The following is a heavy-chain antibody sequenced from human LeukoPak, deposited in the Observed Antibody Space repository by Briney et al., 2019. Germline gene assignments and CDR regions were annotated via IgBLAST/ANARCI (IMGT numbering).Heavy chain of an antibody. CDR3: ARRYGSGSSGTFDY. CDR2: IYYSGST. Sequence: SEALSLTCTVSGGSISSYYWSWIRQPPGKGLEWIGYIYYSGSTNYNPSLKSRVTISVDTSKNQFSLKLSSVTAADTAVYYCARRYGSGSSGTFDYWGQGTLVTVSS. J-gene: IGHJ4*02. D-gene: IGHD3-10*01. CDR1: GGSISSYY. V-gene: IGHV4-59*01.